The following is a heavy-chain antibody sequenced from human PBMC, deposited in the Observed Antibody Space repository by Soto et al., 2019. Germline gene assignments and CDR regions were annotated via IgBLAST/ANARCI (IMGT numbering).Heavy chain of an antibody. V-gene: IGHV4-4*02. CDR2: IYRTRST. D-gene: IGHD1-7*01. CDR1: GGSFTSNNW. J-gene: IGHJ4*02. CDR3: ASRDPGTSVDY. Sequence: KPSETLSLTCAVSGGSFTSNNWWTWVRQPPGQGLEWIGEIYRTRSTNYNPSLKSRVTISLDKSENQLSLKVTSLTAADTAVYYCASRDPGTSVDYWGQGTLVTVSS.